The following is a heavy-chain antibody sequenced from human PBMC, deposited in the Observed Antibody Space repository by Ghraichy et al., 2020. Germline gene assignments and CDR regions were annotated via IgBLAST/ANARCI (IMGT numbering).Heavy chain of an antibody. J-gene: IGHJ4*02. Sequence: GALRLSCAASGFTFSSYSMNWVRQAPGKGLEWVSSISSSSSYIYYADSVKGRFTISRDNAKNSLYLQMNSLRAEDTAVYYCARGGEDYYGSGSDYWGQGTLVTVSS. D-gene: IGHD3-10*01. CDR2: ISSSSSYI. CDR1: GFTFSSYS. CDR3: ARGGEDYYGSGSDY. V-gene: IGHV3-21*01.